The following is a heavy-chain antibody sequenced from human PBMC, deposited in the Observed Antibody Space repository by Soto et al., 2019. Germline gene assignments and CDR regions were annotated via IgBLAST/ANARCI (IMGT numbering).Heavy chain of an antibody. CDR1: GGTFSSYT. Sequence: GASVKVACKADGGTFSSYTISWVRQAPGQGLEWMGRIIPILGIANYAQKFQGRVTITADKSTSTAYMELSSLRSEDTAVYYCARETPKQQQVDYLGQGTLVTVSS. V-gene: IGHV1-69*04. D-gene: IGHD6-13*01. CDR3: ARETPKQQQVDY. CDR2: IIPILGIA. J-gene: IGHJ4*02.